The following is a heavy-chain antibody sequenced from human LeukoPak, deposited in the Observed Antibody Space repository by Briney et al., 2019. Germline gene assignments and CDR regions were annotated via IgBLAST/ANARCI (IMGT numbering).Heavy chain of an antibody. Sequence: GSLRLSCAASGFTFSSYSMNWVRQAPGKGLEWVSSISSSSSYIYYADSVKGRFTISRDNAKNSLYLQMNSLRAEDTAVYYCARDLGGYYDSSGYYYWGQGTLVTVSS. V-gene: IGHV3-21*01. J-gene: IGHJ4*02. CDR1: GFTFSSYS. D-gene: IGHD3-22*01. CDR3: ARDLGGYYDSSGYYY. CDR2: ISSSSSYI.